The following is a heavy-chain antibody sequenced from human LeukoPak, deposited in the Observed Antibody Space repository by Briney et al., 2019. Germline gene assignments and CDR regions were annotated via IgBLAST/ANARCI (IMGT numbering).Heavy chain of an antibody. CDR3: AKDVRFGGPTSYYFDY. J-gene: IGHJ4*02. Sequence: GRSLRLSCAASGFTFDDYAMHWVRQAPGKGLEWVSGISWNSGSIGYADSVKGRFTISRDNSENTLYLQMNSLRAEDTAVYYCAKDVRFGGPTSYYFDYWGQGTLVTVSS. CDR1: GFTFDDYA. CDR2: ISWNSGSI. D-gene: IGHD3-10*01. V-gene: IGHV3-9*01.